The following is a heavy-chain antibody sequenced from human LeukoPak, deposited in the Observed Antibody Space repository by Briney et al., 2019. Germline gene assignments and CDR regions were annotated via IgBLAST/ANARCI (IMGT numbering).Heavy chain of an antibody. CDR2: ISSSSSYI. CDR3: ARAPSFSRRLAYSSSYSAFDI. Sequence: GGSLRLSCAASGFTFSSYSMNWVRQAPGKGLEWVSSISSSSSYIYYADSVKGRFTISRDNAKNSLYLQMNSLIAEDTAVYYCARAPSFSRRLAYSSSYSAFDIWGQGTMVTVSS. CDR1: GFTFSSYS. D-gene: IGHD6-13*01. J-gene: IGHJ3*02. V-gene: IGHV3-21*01.